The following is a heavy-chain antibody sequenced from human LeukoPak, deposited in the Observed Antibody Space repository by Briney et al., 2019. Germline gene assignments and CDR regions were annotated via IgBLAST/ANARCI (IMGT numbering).Heavy chain of an antibody. D-gene: IGHD3-22*01. V-gene: IGHV3-74*01. CDR2: INSDGSST. CDR1: GFTLSSYW. Sequence: PGGSLRLSCAASGFTLSSYWMHWVRQAPGKGPVWVSRINSDGSSTSYADSVKGRFTISRDNAKNTLYLQMNSLRAEDTAVYYCARDGGGGYYYVKWYFDLWGRGTLVTVSS. J-gene: IGHJ2*01. CDR3: ARDGGGGYYYVKWYFDL.